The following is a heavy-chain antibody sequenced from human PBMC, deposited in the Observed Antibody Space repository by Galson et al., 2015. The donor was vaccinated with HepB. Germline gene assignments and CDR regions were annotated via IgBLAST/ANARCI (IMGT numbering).Heavy chain of an antibody. CDR2: ISSSSSYI. CDR3: ARDQGRGNYYFDY. D-gene: IGHD1-26*01. CDR1: GFTFSSYS. V-gene: IGHV3-21*01. J-gene: IGHJ4*02. Sequence: SLRLSCAASGFTFSSYSMNWVRQAPGKGLEWVSSISSSSSYIYYADSVKGRFTISRDNAKNSLYLQMNSLRAEDTAVYYCARDQGRGNYYFDYWGQGTLVTVSS.